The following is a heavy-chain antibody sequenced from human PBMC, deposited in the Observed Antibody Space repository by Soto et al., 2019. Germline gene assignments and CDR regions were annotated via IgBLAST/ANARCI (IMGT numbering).Heavy chain of an antibody. Sequence: GGSLRLSCAASGFTFSSYAMSWVRQAPGKGLEWVSAISGSGGSTYYADSVKGRFTISRDNSKNTLYLQMNSLRAEDTAVYYCAEDTRPPYYDSSGYFYWGQGTLVTVSS. J-gene: IGHJ4*02. CDR1: GFTFSSYA. CDR3: AEDTRPPYYDSSGYFY. CDR2: ISGSGGST. V-gene: IGHV3-23*01. D-gene: IGHD3-22*01.